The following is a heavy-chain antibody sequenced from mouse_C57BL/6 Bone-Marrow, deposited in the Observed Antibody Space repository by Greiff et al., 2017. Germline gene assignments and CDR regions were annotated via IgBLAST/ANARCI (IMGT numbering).Heavy chain of an antibody. CDR1: GFNIKDYY. CDR2: IDPEDGDT. CDR3: TTGYYGSSPFAY. D-gene: IGHD1-1*01. V-gene: IGHV14-1*01. J-gene: IGHJ3*01. Sequence: EVKLVESGAELVRPGASVKLSCTASGFNIKDYYLHWVKQRPEQGLEWIGRIDPEDGDTEYAPKFQGKATMTADTSSNTAYLQLSSLTSEDTAVYYCTTGYYGSSPFAYWGQGTLVTVSA.